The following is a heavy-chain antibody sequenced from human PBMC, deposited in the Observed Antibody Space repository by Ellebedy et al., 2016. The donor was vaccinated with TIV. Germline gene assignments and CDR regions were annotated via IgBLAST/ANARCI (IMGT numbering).Heavy chain of an antibody. CDR2: FSGSGGFT. Sequence: GGSLRLSCAASGFTFSSYAMSWVRQAPGKGLEWVSTFSGSGGFTYYADSVRGRFTISRDNAKNSLYLQMNSLRAEDTAVYYCARDKSDVAWFDPWGQGTLVTVSS. CDR1: GFTFSSYA. V-gene: IGHV3-23*01. D-gene: IGHD2-15*01. J-gene: IGHJ5*02. CDR3: ARDKSDVAWFDP.